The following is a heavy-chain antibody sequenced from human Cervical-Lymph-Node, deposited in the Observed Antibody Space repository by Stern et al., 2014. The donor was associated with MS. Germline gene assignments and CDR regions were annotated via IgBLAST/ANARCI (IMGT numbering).Heavy chain of an antibody. CDR3: ARVVVPPDSSSWFPTSEYFQH. D-gene: IGHD6-13*01. J-gene: IGHJ1*01. CDR1: GGSISSSSYY. Sequence: QLQLQESGPGLVKPSETLSLTCTVSGGSISSSSYYWGWIRQPPGKGLEWIGGIYYSGSTYYNPSLKSRVTISVGTSKTQFSLKLSLGTAADTAVYYCARVVVPPDSSSWFPTSEYFQHWGQGTLVTVSS. CDR2: IYYSGST. V-gene: IGHV4-39*01.